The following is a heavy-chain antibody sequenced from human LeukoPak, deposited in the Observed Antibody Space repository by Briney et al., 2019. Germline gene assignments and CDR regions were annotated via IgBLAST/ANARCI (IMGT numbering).Heavy chain of an antibody. J-gene: IGHJ6*04. CDR1: GGSFSGYY. V-gene: IGHV4-34*01. CDR3: ARARRGYGMDV. D-gene: IGHD1-14*01. CDR2: INHSGST. Sequence: SETPSVTCAVYGGSFSGYYWSWIRQPPGKGLEWIGEINHSGSTNYNPSLKSRVTISVDTSKNQFSLKLSSVTAADTAVYYCARARRGYGMDVWGKGTTVTVSS.